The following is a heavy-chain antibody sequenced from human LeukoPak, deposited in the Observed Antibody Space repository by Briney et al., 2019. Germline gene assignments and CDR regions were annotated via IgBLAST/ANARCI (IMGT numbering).Heavy chain of an antibody. CDR1: GFTFSSYG. CDR2: ISYDGSNK. V-gene: IGHV3-30*03. J-gene: IGHJ4*02. CDR3: ARDLCSTTSCFDY. Sequence: GRSLRLSCAASGFTFSSYGMHWVRQAPGKGLEWVAVISYDGSNKYYAESVRGRFTMSRDNSKSTLYLQMDSLRVEDTAVYYCARDLCSTTSCFDYWGQGTLVSVSS. D-gene: IGHD2-2*01.